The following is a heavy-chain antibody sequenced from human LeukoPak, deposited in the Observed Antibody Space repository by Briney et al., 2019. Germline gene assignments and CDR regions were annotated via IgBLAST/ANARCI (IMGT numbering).Heavy chain of an antibody. Sequence: GGSLRLSCAASGFTFSSYGMHWVRQAPGKGLEWVAVISYDGSNKYYADSVKSRFTISRDNSKNTLYLQMNSLRAEDTAVCYCAKALSSTYYDILTGSPSNWGQGTLVTVSS. CDR1: GFTFSSYG. D-gene: IGHD3-9*01. J-gene: IGHJ4*02. V-gene: IGHV3-30*18. CDR2: ISYDGSNK. CDR3: AKALSSTYYDILTGSPSN.